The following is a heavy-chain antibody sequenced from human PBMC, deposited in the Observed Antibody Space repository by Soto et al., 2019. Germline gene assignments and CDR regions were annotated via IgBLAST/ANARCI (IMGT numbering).Heavy chain of an antibody. CDR1: GGTFSSYA. CDR2: IIPIFGTA. CDR3: ARVGNRPGSSLGYDGMDV. V-gene: IGHV1-69*01. Sequence: QVQLVQSGAEVKKPGSSVKVSCKASGGTFSSYAISWVRQAPGQGLEWMGGIIPIFGTANYAQKFQSRGTVTADETTSTAYMELSSLRSEDTAVYYCARVGNRPGSSLGYDGMDVWGQGTTVTVSS. J-gene: IGHJ6*02. D-gene: IGHD6-6*01.